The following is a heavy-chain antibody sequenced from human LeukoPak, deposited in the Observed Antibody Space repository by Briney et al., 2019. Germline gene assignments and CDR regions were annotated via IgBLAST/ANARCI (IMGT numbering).Heavy chain of an antibody. D-gene: IGHD5-24*01. Sequence: PGGSLRLSCEGSGFTFGAYAMHWVRQPPGKGLEWLALLWYDGSNKYYADSATGRFAISRDNSINTVFLDMASVTAAYTGVYFFARGHGSSHSYLAYWGRGALVTVSS. CDR2: LWYDGSNK. CDR1: GFTFGAYA. CDR3: ARGHGSSHSYLAY. V-gene: IGHV3-33*02. J-gene: IGHJ4*02.